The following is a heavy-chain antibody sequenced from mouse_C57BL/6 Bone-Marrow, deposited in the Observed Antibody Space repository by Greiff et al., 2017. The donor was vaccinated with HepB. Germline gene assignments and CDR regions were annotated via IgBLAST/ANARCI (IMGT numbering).Heavy chain of an antibody. CDR3: APSYYGSSYYFDY. Sequence: VQLQQPGAELVKPGASVKLSCKASGYTFTSYWMQWVKQRPGQGLEWIGEIDPSDSYTNYNQKFKGKATLTVDTSSSTAYMQLSRLTSEDSAVYYCAPSYYGSSYYFDYWGQGTTLTVSS. CDR1: GYTFTSYW. D-gene: IGHD1-1*01. CDR2: IDPSDSYT. J-gene: IGHJ2*01. V-gene: IGHV1-50*01.